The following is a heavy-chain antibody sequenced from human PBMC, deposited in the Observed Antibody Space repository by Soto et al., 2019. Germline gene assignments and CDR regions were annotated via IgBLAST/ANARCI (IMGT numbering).Heavy chain of an antibody. Sequence: ESLKISCDVSGYSFTSYWIGWVRQMPGKGLEWMGFIYPGDSDTRYSPSFQGQVTISADKSISTAYLQWSSLKASDTAMYYCARRDSAWLGDFWGQGTLVTVSS. CDR1: GYSFTSYW. CDR3: ARRDSAWLGDF. J-gene: IGHJ4*03. CDR2: IYPGDSDT. D-gene: IGHD6-19*01. V-gene: IGHV5-51*01.